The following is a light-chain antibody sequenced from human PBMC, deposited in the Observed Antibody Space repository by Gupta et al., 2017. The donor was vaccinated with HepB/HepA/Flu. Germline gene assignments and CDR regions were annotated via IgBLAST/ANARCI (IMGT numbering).Light chain of an antibody. CDR3: LQRLEFPYT. CDR2: TLS. J-gene: IGKJ2*01. V-gene: IGKV2-40*01. Sequence: DIVMTPTQLSLPVTPGEPASISCRASQSLLNSDDGNTYLDWYLQKPGQSPHLLIYTLSSRASGVPDRVSGSGSGTDFTLKISWVEAEDVGVYYCLQRLEFPYTFGQGTKLEI. CDR1: QSLLNSDDGNTY.